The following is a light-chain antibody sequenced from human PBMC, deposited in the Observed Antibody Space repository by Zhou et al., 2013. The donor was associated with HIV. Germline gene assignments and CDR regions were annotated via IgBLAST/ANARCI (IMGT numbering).Light chain of an antibody. CDR2: GNS. CDR1: SSNIGAGYD. V-gene: IGLV1-40*01. Sequence: QSVLTQPPSVSGAPGQRVTISCTGRSSNIGAGYDVHWYQQLPGTAPKLLIHGNSNRPSGVPDRFSGSKSGNSASLAITGLQAEDEADYYCQSYDSSLSGYVFGTGTKVT. J-gene: IGLJ1*01. CDR3: QSYDSSLSGYV.